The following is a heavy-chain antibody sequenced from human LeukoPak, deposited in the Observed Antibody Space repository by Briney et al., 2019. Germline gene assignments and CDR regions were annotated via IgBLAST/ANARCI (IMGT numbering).Heavy chain of an antibody. CDR1: GITLSNYG. J-gene: IGHJ4*02. CDR2: ISDSGSNT. Sequence: GGSLRLSCAVSGITLSNYGMSWVRQAPGKGLEWVAGISDSGSNTKYADSVKGRFTISRDNPKNTLYLHMNSLRAEDTAVYYCAKSHPGPEADYWGQGTLVTVSS. CDR3: AKSHPGPEADY. V-gene: IGHV3-23*01.